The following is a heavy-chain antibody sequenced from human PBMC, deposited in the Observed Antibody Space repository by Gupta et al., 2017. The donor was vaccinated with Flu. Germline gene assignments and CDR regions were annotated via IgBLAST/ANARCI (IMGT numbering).Heavy chain of an antibody. D-gene: IGHD3-10*01. CDR1: GYTFTSYG. J-gene: IGHJ3*02. Sequence: QVQLVQSGAEVKKPGASVKVSCKASGYTFTSYGISWVRQAPGQGLEWMGWISAYNGNTNYAQKLQGRVTMTTDTSTSTAYMELRSLRSDDTAVYYCARDRGLTMVRGVTPGAFDIWGQGTMVTVSS. CDR3: ARDRGLTMVRGVTPGAFDI. V-gene: IGHV1-18*01. CDR2: ISAYNGNT.